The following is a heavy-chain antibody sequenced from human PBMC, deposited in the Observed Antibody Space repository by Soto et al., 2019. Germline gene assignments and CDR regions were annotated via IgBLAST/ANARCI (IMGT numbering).Heavy chain of an antibody. J-gene: IGHJ5*02. CDR1: GGSISRYY. Sequence: QVQLQESGPGLVKPSETLSLTCTVSGGSISRYYWSWVRQPPGKGLEWIADIYYSGSTNYNPSLKSRVTISLDTSKTQFSLKLSSVTAAATAVYYCARVDEFRFDPLGQGTLVTVSS. CDR2: IYYSGST. V-gene: IGHV4-59*01. D-gene: IGHD2-21*01. CDR3: ARVDEFRFDP.